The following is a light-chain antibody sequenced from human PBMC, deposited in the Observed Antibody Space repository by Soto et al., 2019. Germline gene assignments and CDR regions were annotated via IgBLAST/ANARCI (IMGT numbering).Light chain of an antibody. CDR3: QQYGSSPLT. CDR2: GAS. J-gene: IGKJ4*01. CDR1: QSVSSSY. V-gene: IGKV3-20*01. Sequence: DIVLTQSPGTLSLSPGERATLPCRASQSVSSSYLAWYQQKPGQAPRLLIYGASSRATGIPDRFSGSGSGTDFTLTISRLEPEDFAVYYCQQYGSSPLTFGGGTKVDIK.